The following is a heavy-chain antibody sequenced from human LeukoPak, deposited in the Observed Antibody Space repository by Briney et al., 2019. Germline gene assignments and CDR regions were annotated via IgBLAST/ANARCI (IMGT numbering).Heavy chain of an antibody. D-gene: IGHD2-2*02. CDR2: ISSSSSYI. CDR3: ARSSPHCSSTSCYNDAFDI. V-gene: IGHV3-21*01. Sequence: GGSLRLSCAASGFKFSDSAMSWVRQAPRKGLEWVSSISSSSSYIYYADSVKGRFTISRDNAKNSLYLQMNSLRAEDTAVYYCARSSPHCSSTSCYNDAFDIWGQGTMVTVSS. J-gene: IGHJ3*02. CDR1: GFKFSDSA.